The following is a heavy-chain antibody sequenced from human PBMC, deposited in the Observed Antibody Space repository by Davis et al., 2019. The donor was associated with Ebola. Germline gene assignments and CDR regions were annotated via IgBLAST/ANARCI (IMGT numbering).Heavy chain of an antibody. J-gene: IGHJ4*02. Sequence: GESLKISCAASGFTVSSNYMSWVRQAPGKGLEWVSVIYSGGSTYYADSVKGRFTISRDNSKNTLYLQMNSLGDEDTAVYYCARGVLAAAGTFDYWGQGTLVTVSS. CDR3: ARGVLAAAGTFDY. CDR2: IYSGGST. CDR1: GFTVSSNY. V-gene: IGHV3-66*01. D-gene: IGHD6-13*01.